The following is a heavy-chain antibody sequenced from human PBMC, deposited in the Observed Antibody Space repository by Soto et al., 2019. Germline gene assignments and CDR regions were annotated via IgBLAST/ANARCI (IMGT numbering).Heavy chain of an antibody. CDR3: ARDGQYYDSSGYYRTLDY. CDR2: ISGSGGST. J-gene: IGHJ4*02. V-gene: IGHV3-23*01. Sequence: HPGGSLRLSCAASGFTFSSYAMSWVRQAPGKGLEWVSAISGSGGSTYYADSVKGRFTISRDNSKNSLYLQMNSLRAEDTAVYYCARDGQYYDSSGYYRTLDYWGQGTLVTVSS. D-gene: IGHD3-22*01. CDR1: GFTFSSYA.